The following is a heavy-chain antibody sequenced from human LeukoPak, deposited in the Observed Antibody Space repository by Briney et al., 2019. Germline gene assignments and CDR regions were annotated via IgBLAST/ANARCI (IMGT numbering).Heavy chain of an antibody. D-gene: IGHD3-10*01. CDR1: GFTFSNAW. V-gene: IGHV3-15*01. Sequence: GGSLRLSCAASGFTFSNAWMSWVRQAPGKGLEWVGRIKSKTDGGTTDYATPVKGRFTISRDDSKNTLYLQMNSLKTEDTAIYYCTKTYYYGSGSLDYWGQGALVTVSS. CDR2: IKSKTDGGTT. CDR3: TKTYYYGSGSLDY. J-gene: IGHJ4*02.